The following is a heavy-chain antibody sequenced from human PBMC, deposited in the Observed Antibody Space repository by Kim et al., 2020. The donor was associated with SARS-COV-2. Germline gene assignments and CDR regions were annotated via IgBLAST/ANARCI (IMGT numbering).Heavy chain of an antibody. Sequence: ASVKVSCKASGYTFTSYAIHWVRQAPGQGLEWMGWINTNTGNPTYAQGFTGRFVFSLDTSVSTAYLQISSLKAEDTAVYYCARNIYDFWSGYPYYYYGMDVWGQGTTVTVSS. CDR2: INTNTGNP. CDR1: GYTFTSYA. D-gene: IGHD3-3*01. J-gene: IGHJ6*02. V-gene: IGHV7-4-1*02. CDR3: ARNIYDFWSGYPYYYYGMDV.